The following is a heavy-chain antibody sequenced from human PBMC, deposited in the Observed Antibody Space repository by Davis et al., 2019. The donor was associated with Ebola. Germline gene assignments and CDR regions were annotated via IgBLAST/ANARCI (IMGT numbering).Heavy chain of an antibody. Sequence: PSETLSLTCTVSGGSISSYYWSWIRQPPGKGLEWIGEINHSGSTNYNPSLKSRVTISVDTSKNQFSLKLNSVTAADTAVYYCARGSGSNYYYYMDVWGKGTTVTVSS. CDR1: GGSISSYY. CDR3: ARGSGSNYYYYMDV. D-gene: IGHD3-22*01. CDR2: INHSGST. V-gene: IGHV4-34*01. J-gene: IGHJ6*03.